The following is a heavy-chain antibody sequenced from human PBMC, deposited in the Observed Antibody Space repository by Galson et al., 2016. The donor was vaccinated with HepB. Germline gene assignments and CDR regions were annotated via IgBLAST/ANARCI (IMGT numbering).Heavy chain of an antibody. CDR2: IYHSGTT. V-gene: IGHV4-4*02. CDR3: ARYVTDGTAWRSFDY. Sequence: APLSLTCAVSGVSISSGNWWTWVRQTPGKGLEWLGEIYHSGTTNNNLSLISRVTMSVDKSNNQFSLKMTSVTAEDTAIYYCARYVTDGTAWRSFDYWGQGILVTVSS. D-gene: IGHD2-21*02. CDR1: GVSISSGNW. J-gene: IGHJ4*02.